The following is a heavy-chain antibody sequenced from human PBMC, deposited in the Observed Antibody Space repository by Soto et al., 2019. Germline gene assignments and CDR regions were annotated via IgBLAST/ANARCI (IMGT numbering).Heavy chain of an antibody. D-gene: IGHD3-3*01. V-gene: IGHV3-23*01. CDR1: GFTFSSYA. CDR2: ISGSGGST. J-gene: IGHJ4*02. CDR3: AKDNASTYYDFWSGYYGSGSLYY. Sequence: EVQLLESGGGLVQPGGSLRLSCAASGFTFSSYAMSWVRQAPGKGLEWVSVISGSGGSTYYADSVKGRFTISRDNSKNTLYLQMNSLRAEDTAVYYCAKDNASTYYDFWSGYYGSGSLYYWGQVTLVTGSS.